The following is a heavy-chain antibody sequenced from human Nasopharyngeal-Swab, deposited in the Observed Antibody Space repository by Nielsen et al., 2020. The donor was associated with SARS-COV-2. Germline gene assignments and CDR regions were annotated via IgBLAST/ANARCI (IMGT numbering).Heavy chain of an antibody. CDR3: ARQTGIAAAEDY. CDR1: GYSFTSYW. D-gene: IGHD6-13*01. CDR2: IDPSDSYT. J-gene: IGHJ4*02. V-gene: IGHV5-10-1*01. Sequence: GESLKISCKGSGYSFTSYWISWVRQMPGKGLEWMGRIDPSDSYTNYSPSFQGHVTISADKSISTAYLQWSSLKASDTAMYYCARQTGIAAAEDYRGQGTLVTVSS.